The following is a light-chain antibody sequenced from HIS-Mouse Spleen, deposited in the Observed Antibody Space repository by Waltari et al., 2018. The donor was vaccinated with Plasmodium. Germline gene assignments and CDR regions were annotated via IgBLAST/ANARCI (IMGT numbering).Light chain of an antibody. J-gene: IGLJ1*01. CDR1: NLGDKY. CDR2: QDS. CDR3: QAWDSSTDYV. Sequence: SYELTQPPSVSVSPGQTASITCSGDNLGDKYACWYQQKPGQSPVLVNYQDSKRPSGIPERFSGSNSGNTATLTISGTQAMDEADYYCQAWDSSTDYVFGTGTKVTVL. V-gene: IGLV3-1*01.